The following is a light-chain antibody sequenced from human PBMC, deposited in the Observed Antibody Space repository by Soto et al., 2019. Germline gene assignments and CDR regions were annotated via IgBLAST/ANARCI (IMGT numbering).Light chain of an antibody. V-gene: IGKV1-33*01. CDR3: QQYDNLPST. CDR2: DAS. CDR1: QDITNY. Sequence: DIQMTQSPSSLSASVGDRVTITCQASQDITNYLNWYQQKPGKAPKLLIYDASNLETGVPSRFSGSGSGTDFTFTISSLKPEDIATYYCQQYDNLPSTFGPGTKVDIK. J-gene: IGKJ3*01.